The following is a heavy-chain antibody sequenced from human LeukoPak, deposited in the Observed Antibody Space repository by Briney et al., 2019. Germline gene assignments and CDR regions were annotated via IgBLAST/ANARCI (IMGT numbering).Heavy chain of an antibody. J-gene: IGHJ4*02. CDR2: IYHSGST. CDR3: ARGHGDYPFDY. D-gene: IGHD4-17*01. V-gene: IGHV4-30-2*01. Sequence: PSETLSLTCAVSGGSISNGGYSWSWIRQPPGKGLEWIGYIYHSGSTYYNPSLKSRVTISVDRSKNQFSLKLSSVTAADTAVYYCARGHGDYPFDYWGQGTLVTVSS. CDR1: GGSISNGGYS.